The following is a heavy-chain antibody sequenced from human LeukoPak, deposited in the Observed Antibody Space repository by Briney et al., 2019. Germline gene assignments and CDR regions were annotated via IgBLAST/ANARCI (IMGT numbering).Heavy chain of an antibody. D-gene: IGHD4-17*01. CDR2: INSDGSST. V-gene: IGHV3-74*01. Sequence: LGGSLGLSCAASGFTFSSYWMHWVRQGPGKGLVWVSRINSDGSSTTYADPVKGRFTISRDNAKNMLYLQMNSLRADDTAVYYCVTTVTSPGFDIWGQGTMVTVSS. J-gene: IGHJ3*02. CDR1: GFTFSSYW. CDR3: VTTVTSPGFDI.